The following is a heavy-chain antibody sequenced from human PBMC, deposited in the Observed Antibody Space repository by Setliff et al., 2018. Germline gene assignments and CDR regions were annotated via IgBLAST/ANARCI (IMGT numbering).Heavy chain of an antibody. V-gene: IGHV3-23*01. J-gene: IGHJ4*02. CDR3: AKFSSVPGSRFFDY. D-gene: IGHD2-2*01. Sequence: TFSSSSMTWVRQAPGKGLEWVSAINSGGSSTYYADSVKGRFTITRDNSKNTLYLQMNSLRAEDTAIYSCAKFSSVPGSRFFDYWGQGALVTVSS. CDR2: INSGGSST. CDR1: TFSSSS.